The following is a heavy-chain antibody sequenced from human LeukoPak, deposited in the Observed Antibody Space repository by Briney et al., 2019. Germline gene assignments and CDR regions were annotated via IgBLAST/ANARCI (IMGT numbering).Heavy chain of an antibody. CDR3: ARFTVVRGGDNWFDP. CDR1: GGSISSYY. CDR2: IYYSGST. Sequence: SETLSLTCTVYGGSISSYYWSWIRQPPGKGLEWIGYIYYSGSTYHNPSLKSRVTISEDTSKNQFFLKLSSVTVADTALYYCARFTVVRGGDNWFDPWGQGTLVTVSS. D-gene: IGHD3-10*01. V-gene: IGHV4-59*08. J-gene: IGHJ5*02.